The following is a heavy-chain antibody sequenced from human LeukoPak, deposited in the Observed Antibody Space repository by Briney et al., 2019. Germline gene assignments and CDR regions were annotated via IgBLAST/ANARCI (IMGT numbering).Heavy chain of an antibody. CDR1: GFTLSTYW. CDR2: IKEDGSEK. V-gene: IGHV3-7*03. Sequence: GGSLRLSCAASGFTLSTYWMSWVRQAPGKGLEWVANIKEDGSEKYYVDSVKGRFTISRDNAKNSLYLQMNSLRAEDTAVYYCARDSDGVAGTRAYFQHWGQGTLVTVSS. D-gene: IGHD6-19*01. J-gene: IGHJ1*01. CDR3: ARDSDGVAGTRAYFQH.